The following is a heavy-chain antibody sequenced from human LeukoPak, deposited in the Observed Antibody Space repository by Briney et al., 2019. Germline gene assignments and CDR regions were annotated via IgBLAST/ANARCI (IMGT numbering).Heavy chain of an antibody. V-gene: IGHV3-74*01. CDR3: ARGGYYGSGRYYFDS. J-gene: IGHJ4*02. Sequence: GGSLRLSCAASGFTFSSYWMHWVRQAPAKGLVWVSRIKSDGSNTNYADSVKGRFTISRDNAKNTLHLQMNSLRAEDTAVYYCARGGYYGSGRYYFDSWGQGTLVTVSS. D-gene: IGHD3-3*01. CDR2: IKSDGSNT. CDR1: GFTFSSYW.